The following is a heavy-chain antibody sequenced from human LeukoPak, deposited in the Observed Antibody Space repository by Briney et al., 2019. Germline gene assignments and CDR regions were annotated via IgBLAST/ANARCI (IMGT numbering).Heavy chain of an antibody. J-gene: IGHJ3*02. CDR2: ISSSSSYI. CDR3: ARVGSNDAFDI. D-gene: IGHD2-2*03. Sequence: PEGSLRLSCAASGFTFSSYSMNWVRQAPGKGLEWVSSISSSSSYIYYADSVKGRFTISRDNAKNSLYLQMNSLRAEDTAVYYCARVGSNDAFDIWGQGTMVTVSS. V-gene: IGHV3-21*01. CDR1: GFTFSSYS.